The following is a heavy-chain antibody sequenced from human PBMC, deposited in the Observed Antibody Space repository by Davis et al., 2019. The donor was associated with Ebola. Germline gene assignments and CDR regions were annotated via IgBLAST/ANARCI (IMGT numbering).Heavy chain of an antibody. V-gene: IGHV3-23*01. CDR2: ISGSGGNT. D-gene: IGHD4-17*01. CDR3: ARHDYGDSHFDY. CDR1: GFTFTTSV. Sequence: GGSLRLSCAASGFTFTTSVMNWVRQAPGKGPEWVSTISGSGGNTYYADSVKGRFTVSRDNSKNTLYLQMNSLRAEDTAVYYCARHDYGDSHFDYWGQGTLVTVSS. J-gene: IGHJ4*02.